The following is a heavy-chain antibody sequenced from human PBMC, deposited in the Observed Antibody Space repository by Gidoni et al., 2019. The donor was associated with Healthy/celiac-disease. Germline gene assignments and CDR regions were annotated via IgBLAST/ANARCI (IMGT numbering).Heavy chain of an antibody. V-gene: IGHV4-39*01. CDR1: GGSISSSSYY. J-gene: IGHJ4*02. CDR3: ATLEY. CDR2: IYYSGST. Sequence: QLQLQESGPGLVTPSETLSLTCTVSGGSISSSSYYWGGIREPPGKGLEWIGSIYYSGSTYDNPSLKSRVTISVDTPKNQFSLTLSSVTADDTAVYYCATLEYWGQGTLVTVSS.